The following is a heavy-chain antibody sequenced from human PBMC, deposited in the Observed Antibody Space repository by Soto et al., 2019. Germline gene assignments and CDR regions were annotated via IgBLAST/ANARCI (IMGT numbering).Heavy chain of an antibody. CDR1: GYPLTAKY. J-gene: IGHJ5*02. V-gene: IGHV1-2*02. CDR3: AKGGSSWTEWFDP. D-gene: IGHD6-13*01. Sequence: QVQLVQSGAEVKKPGASVKVSCKASGYPLTAKYLHWVRQAPGQGLEWMGWINPSSGGTKEAQKFRGRVTMTRDTSISGAYMELSRLTSDDTAVYYCAKGGSSWTEWFDPWGQGTLVTVSS. CDR2: INPSSGGT.